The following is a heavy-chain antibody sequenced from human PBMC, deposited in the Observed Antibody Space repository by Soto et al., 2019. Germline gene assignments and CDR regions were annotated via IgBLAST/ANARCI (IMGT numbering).Heavy chain of an antibody. CDR3: ARQIYDSSGYYYAY. J-gene: IGHJ4*02. CDR2: IYSLGNT. CDR1: GGSISSYY. Sequence: PSETLSLTCTVSGGSISSYYWGWIRQPPGQGLEWLGTIYSLGNTYYNPSLKSRVTISVDKSKSQLFLKLSSVTAPDTAVYYCARQIYDSSGYYYAYWGQGTRVTVSS. D-gene: IGHD3-22*01. V-gene: IGHV4-39*01.